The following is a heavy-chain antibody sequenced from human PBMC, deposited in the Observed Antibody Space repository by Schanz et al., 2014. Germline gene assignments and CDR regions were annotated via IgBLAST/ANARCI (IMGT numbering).Heavy chain of an antibody. V-gene: IGHV3-48*04. CDR3: ARDDGGGYNQIDY. Sequence: EVQLVESGGGFQPGGSLRLSCAASGFTFSSYSMNWVRQAPGKGLEWVSYISSSSSTIYYADSVKGRFTISRDNSENTLFLEMNSLRLEDTAVYYCARDDGGGYNQIDYWGQGALVTVSS. D-gene: IGHD5-12*01. CDR2: ISSSSSTI. CDR1: GFTFSSYS. J-gene: IGHJ4*02.